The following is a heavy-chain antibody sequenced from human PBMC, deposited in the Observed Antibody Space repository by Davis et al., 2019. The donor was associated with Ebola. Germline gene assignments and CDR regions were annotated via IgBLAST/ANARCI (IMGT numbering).Heavy chain of an antibody. D-gene: IGHD1-1*01. CDR2: VSYNGRDT. Sequence: GESLKISCAASGFTFSSYAMHWVRQAPGKGLEWVAFVSYNGRDTYHADSVKGRFTISRDNSKNTLYLQMNSLRVEDTAIYYCAREGGTAFDIWSQGTMVTVSS. CDR1: GFTFSSYA. CDR3: AREGGTAFDI. J-gene: IGHJ3*02. V-gene: IGHV3-30*04.